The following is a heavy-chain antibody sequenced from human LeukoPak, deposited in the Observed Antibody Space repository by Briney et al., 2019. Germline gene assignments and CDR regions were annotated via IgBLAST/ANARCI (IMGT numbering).Heavy chain of an antibody. CDR2: MNPNSGNT. D-gene: IGHD2-15*01. J-gene: IGHJ6*02. CDR1: GYTFTSYD. V-gene: IGHV1-8*01. Sequence: ASVKVSCKASGYTFTSYDINWVRQATGQGLEWMGWMNPNSGNTGYAQKFQGRVTMTRNTSISTAYKELSSLRSEDTAVYYCASMGYCSGGSCYPYYYYGMDVWGQGTTVTVSS. CDR3: ASMGYCSGGSCYPYYYYGMDV.